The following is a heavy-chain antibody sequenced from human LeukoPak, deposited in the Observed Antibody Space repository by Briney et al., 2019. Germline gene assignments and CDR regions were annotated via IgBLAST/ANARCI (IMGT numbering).Heavy chain of an antibody. D-gene: IGHD2-15*01. J-gene: IGHJ4*02. CDR1: GLSFSDAW. CDR3: ATRSPARYWSDGAWYSSAGY. CDR2: NRRKADGGTP. Sequence: GGSLSLSCALYGLSFSDAWMNSARQAPGKGLGWDGHNRRKADGGTPDYSPPVKGRFNIPRDDSKDTLYLQMDSLKTEDAAMYCCATRSPARYWSDGAWYSSAGYWGQGTLGPVSS. V-gene: IGHV3-15*07.